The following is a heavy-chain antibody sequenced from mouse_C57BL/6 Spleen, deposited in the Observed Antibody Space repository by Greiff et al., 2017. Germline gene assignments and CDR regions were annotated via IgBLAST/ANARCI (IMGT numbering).Heavy chain of an antibody. CDR3: ARALTDYFDY. D-gene: IGHD4-1*01. CDR1: GFTFSSYA. J-gene: IGHJ2*01. CDR2: ISDGGSYT. V-gene: IGHV5-4*03. Sequence: EVKVEESGGGLVKPGGSLKLSCAASGFTFSSYAMSWVRQTPEKRLEWVATISDGGSYTYYPDNVKGRFTFSRDNAKNNLYLQMSHLKSEDTAMYYCARALTDYFDYWGQGTTLTVSS.